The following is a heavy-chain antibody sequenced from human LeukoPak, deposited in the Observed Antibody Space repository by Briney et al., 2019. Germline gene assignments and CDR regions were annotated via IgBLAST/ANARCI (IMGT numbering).Heavy chain of an antibody. CDR3: ARRLSGYYYDSSGYSGTFDY. V-gene: IGHV5-51*01. D-gene: IGHD3-22*01. CDR1: GYSFTSYW. CDR2: IYPGDSDT. J-gene: IGHJ4*02. Sequence: GESLKISWKGSGYSFTSYWIGWVRQMPGKGLEWMGIIYPGDSDTRYSPSFQGQVTISADKSISTAYLQWSSLKASDTAMYYCARRLSGYYYDSSGYSGTFDYWGQGTLVTVSS.